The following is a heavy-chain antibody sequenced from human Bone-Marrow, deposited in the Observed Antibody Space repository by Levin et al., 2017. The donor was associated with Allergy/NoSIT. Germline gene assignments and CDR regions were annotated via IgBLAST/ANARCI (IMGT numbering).Heavy chain of an antibody. V-gene: IGHV3-23*01. CDR3: AKGSSCWLQERDS. D-gene: IGHD3-22*01. CDR1: GFTFDTYA. J-gene: IGHJ4*02. CDR2: ISGSGDMT. Sequence: GGSLRLSCTASGFTFDTYAMTWVRQAPGKGLAWVSAISGSGDMTSYADSVKGRFTVSRDNFKNILFLQMDSLRVEDTAVYYCAKGSSCWLQERDSWGEGTLVTVSS.